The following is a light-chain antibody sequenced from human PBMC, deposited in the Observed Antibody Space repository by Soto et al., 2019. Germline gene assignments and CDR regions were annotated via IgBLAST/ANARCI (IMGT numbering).Light chain of an antibody. V-gene: IGLV2-14*01. J-gene: IGLJ2*01. CDR2: EVT. Sequence: QSALTQPASVSGSPGQSITISCTGSSSDVGAYNYVSWYQQHPGKAPRLMIYEVTNRPSGVSNRFSGSKSGNTASLTISGLRAEDEADCSSYTSGSTLVVFGGGTKLTVL. CDR1: SSDVGAYNY. CDR3: SSYTSGSTLVV.